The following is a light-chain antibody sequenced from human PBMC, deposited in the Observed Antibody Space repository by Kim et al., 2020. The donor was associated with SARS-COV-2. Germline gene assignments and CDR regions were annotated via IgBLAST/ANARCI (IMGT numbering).Light chain of an antibody. CDR1: QSVSSN. CDR3: QQYNTWWT. J-gene: IGKJ1*01. Sequence: EIVMTQSPATMSVSPGERDTLSCRASQSVSSNLAWYQQKHGQAPRLLIYGASTRATGIPARFSGSGSGTEFTLTISSLQSEDFAVYYCQQYNTWWTFGQGTKVEIK. V-gene: IGKV3-15*01. CDR2: GAS.